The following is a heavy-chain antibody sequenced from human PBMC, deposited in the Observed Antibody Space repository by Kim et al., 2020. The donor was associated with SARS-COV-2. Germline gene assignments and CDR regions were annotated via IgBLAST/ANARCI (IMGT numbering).Heavy chain of an antibody. V-gene: IGHV4-59*01. Sequence: SETLSLTCTVSGGSISSYYWSWIRQPPGKGLEWIGDIYYSGSTNYNPSLKSRVTISVDTSKNQFSLKLSSVTAADTAVYYCARVALGYCSSTSCHKGFDPWGQATLVTVSS. CDR1: GGSISSYY. CDR3: ARVALGYCSSTSCHKGFDP. CDR2: IYYSGST. D-gene: IGHD2-2*01. J-gene: IGHJ5*02.